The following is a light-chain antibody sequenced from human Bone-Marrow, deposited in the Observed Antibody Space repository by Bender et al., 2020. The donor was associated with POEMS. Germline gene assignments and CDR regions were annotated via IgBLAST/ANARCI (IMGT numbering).Light chain of an antibody. CDR1: NIGTKN. J-gene: IGLJ2*01. CDR3: QVWGSTTVV. Sequence: SYEVTQPRSVSVALGQTATITCGGSNIGTKNVHWYQQKPGQAPVLVIFRDSNRPAGIPERFSGSNSGNTAALTSSRAQAGDEADFYCQVWGSTTVVFGGGTRLIVL. V-gene: IGLV3-9*01. CDR2: RDS.